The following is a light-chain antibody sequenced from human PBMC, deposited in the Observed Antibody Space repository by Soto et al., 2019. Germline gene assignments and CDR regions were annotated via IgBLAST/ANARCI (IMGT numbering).Light chain of an antibody. CDR1: QTISSW. J-gene: IGKJ1*01. V-gene: IGKV1-5*03. CDR3: QHYNSYSEA. CDR2: KAS. Sequence: DLQMTQSPSTLSGSVVHRVTITCRASQTISSWLAWYQQKPGKAPKLLIYKASTLKSGVPSRFSGSGSGTEFTLTISSLQPDDFATYYCQHYNSYSEAVGQGTKVEIK.